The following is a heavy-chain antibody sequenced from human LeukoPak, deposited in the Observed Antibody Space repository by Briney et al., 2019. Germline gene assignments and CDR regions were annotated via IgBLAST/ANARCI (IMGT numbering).Heavy chain of an antibody. D-gene: IGHD2-15*01. CDR1: GFTVTNND. Sequence: GGSLRLSCAASGFTVTNNDMNWVRQAPGKGLEWVSVITSGGSTYFADSVKGRFTVSRDNSKNALSLQMNSLRVEDTAVYYCARDLISGPATHDSWGQGALVTVSS. J-gene: IGHJ4*02. CDR2: ITSGGST. V-gene: IGHV3-66*01. CDR3: ARDLISGPATHDS.